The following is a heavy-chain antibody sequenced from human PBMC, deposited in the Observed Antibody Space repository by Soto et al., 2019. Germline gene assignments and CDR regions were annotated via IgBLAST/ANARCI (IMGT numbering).Heavy chain of an antibody. J-gene: IGHJ4*02. CDR3: ARINWFGSSWYYFDY. V-gene: IGHV4-61*01. Sequence: SETLSLTCTVSGGSVSSASYYWSWIRQPPGKGLEWIGYIYYSGSTIYSPSLSSRVTISVDTSKNQFSLSLISVTAADTALYYCARINWFGSSWYYFDYWGQGTPVTVSS. CDR1: GGSVSSASYY. D-gene: IGHD6-13*01. CDR2: IYYSGST.